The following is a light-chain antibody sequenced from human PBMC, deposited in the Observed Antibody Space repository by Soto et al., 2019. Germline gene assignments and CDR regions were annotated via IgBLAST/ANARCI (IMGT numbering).Light chain of an antibody. Sequence: DIQMTQSPSTLSATAGDRVTITCRASQSISSWLAWYQHKPGKAPKLLIYDASNLDSGVPSRFSGSGSGTEFTLTISSLQPDDFATYYCQQSYSRVFTFGPGTKVDIK. CDR1: QSISSW. CDR3: QQSYSRVFT. V-gene: IGKV1-5*01. J-gene: IGKJ3*01. CDR2: DAS.